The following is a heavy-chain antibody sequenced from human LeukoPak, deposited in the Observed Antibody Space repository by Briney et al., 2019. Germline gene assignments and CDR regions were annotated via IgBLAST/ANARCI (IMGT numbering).Heavy chain of an antibody. CDR1: GFTFTTHW. V-gene: IGHV3-74*01. Sequence: PGGSLRLSCGASGFTFTTHWIHWVRQAPGKGLVWVSRIKPDGSDTNYADSVKGRFTISRDNAKNTVYLQMNSLRAEDTAVYYCARDHSGSYYEAYDYWGQGTLVTVSS. CDR3: ARDHSGSYYEAYDY. CDR2: IKPDGSDT. D-gene: IGHD1-26*01. J-gene: IGHJ4*02.